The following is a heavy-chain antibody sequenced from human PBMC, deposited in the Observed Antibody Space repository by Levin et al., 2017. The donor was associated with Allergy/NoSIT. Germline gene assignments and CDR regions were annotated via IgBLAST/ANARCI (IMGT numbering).Heavy chain of an antibody. CDR2: ISTDNGHR. Sequence: RASVKVSCKASGYTFNMYGINWVRQAPGQGLEWMGWISTDNGHRDYAQKVQGRVTMTTDRSTTTAYMELTSLTSDDTAMYFCARGQGGYESFDHWGQGTLVTVSS. V-gene: IGHV1-18*01. CDR3: ARGQGGYESFDH. D-gene: IGHD5-12*01. CDR1: GYTFNMYG. J-gene: IGHJ4*02.